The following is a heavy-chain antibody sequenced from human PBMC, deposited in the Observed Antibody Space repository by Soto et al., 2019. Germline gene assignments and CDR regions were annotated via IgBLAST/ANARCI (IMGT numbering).Heavy chain of an antibody. CDR2: ISKSGDST. D-gene: IGHD3-10*01. CDR3: AKGTFGLDN. Sequence: QTGGSLRLSCAASGVTFTSYAMTWVRQVPGEGLQWVSSISKSGDSTYYADSVKGRFTTSRDNSKNTLYLQMNSLRAEDTAIYCCAKGTFGLDNWGQGALLTVSS. V-gene: IGHV3-23*01. J-gene: IGHJ4*02. CDR1: GVTFTSYA.